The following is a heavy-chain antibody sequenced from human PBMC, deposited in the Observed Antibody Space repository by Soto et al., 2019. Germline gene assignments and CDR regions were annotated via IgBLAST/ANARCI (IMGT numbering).Heavy chain of an antibody. V-gene: IGHV1-69*01. CDR2: IIPIFGTA. D-gene: IGHD3-22*01. CDR1: GGTCSSYA. CDR3: ARVGGNYDSSGAYYYYGMDV. Sequence: QVQLVQSGAEVKKPGSSVKVSCKASGGTCSSYAISWVRQAPGQGLEWMGGIIPIFGTANYAQKFQGRVTITADESTSTAYMELSSLRSEDTAVYYCARVGGNYDSSGAYYYYGMDVWGQGTTVTVSS. J-gene: IGHJ6*02.